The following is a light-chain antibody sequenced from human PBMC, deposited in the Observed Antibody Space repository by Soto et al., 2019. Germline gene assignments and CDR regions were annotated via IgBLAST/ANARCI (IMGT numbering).Light chain of an antibody. CDR3: QHRSIWPVS. CDR2: DAS. V-gene: IGKV3-11*01. J-gene: IGKJ5*01. Sequence: EIELTQSPAPLSLSPGERSTLSCRASQSVSSYLAWYQQKPGQAPRLLIFDASNRATGIPARFSGSGSGTDFTLTISSLEPEDFAVYYCQHRSIWPVSFGQGTRLEIK. CDR1: QSVSSY.